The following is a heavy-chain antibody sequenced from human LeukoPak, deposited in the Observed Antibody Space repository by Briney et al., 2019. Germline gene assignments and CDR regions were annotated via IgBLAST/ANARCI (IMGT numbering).Heavy chain of an antibody. CDR2: INPNSGGT. D-gene: IGHD6-19*01. V-gene: IGHV1-2*02. Sequence: ASVRVSCKASGYTFTGYSMHWVRQAPGQGLEWMGWINPNSGGTNYAQKFQGRVTMTRDTSISTAYMELSRLRSDDTAVYYCAPSPYNNGWYFFDYWGQGTLVTASS. CDR1: GYTFTGYS. CDR3: APSPYNNGWYFFDY. J-gene: IGHJ4*02.